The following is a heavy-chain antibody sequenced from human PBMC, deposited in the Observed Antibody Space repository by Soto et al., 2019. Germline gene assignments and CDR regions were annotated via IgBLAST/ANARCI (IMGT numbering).Heavy chain of an antibody. Sequence: GGYLRLSCAASGFTFDDYAMHWVRQAPGKGLEWVSGISWNSGSIGYVDSVKGRFTISRDNAKNSLYLQMNSLRAEDTALYYCAKDRGSSGWYYFDYWGQGTLVTVSS. V-gene: IGHV3-9*01. CDR1: GFTFDDYA. CDR3: AKDRGSSGWYYFDY. CDR2: ISWNSGSI. D-gene: IGHD6-19*01. J-gene: IGHJ4*02.